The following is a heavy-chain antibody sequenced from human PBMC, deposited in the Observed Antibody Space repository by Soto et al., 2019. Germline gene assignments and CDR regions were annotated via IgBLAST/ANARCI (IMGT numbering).Heavy chain of an antibody. J-gene: IGHJ6*02. Sequence: SETLSLTCAVYGGSFSGYYWSWIRQPPGKGLEWIGEINHSGSTNYNPSLKSRATISVDTSKNQFSLKLSSVTAADTAVYYCGGGDILTGYYSFYYYGMDFWGQGTTVTVSS. CDR3: GGGDILTGYYSFYYYGMDF. CDR1: GGSFSGYY. CDR2: INHSGST. V-gene: IGHV4-34*01. D-gene: IGHD3-9*01.